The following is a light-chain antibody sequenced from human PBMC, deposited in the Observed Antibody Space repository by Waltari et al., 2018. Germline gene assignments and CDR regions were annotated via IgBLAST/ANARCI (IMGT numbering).Light chain of an antibody. CDR1: RSDGGVYNY. CDR3: SSYTTTTALV. J-gene: IGLJ2*01. V-gene: IGLV2-14*01. CDR2: DVS. Sequence: QSALTHPASVSGSPGQSFTISGTRTRSDGGVYNYVSWYQQYSGKAPKLKYYDVSNRPSGVSNRFSGSKSGNTASLTISGLQAEDEADYYFSSYTTTTALVFGGGTKLTVL.